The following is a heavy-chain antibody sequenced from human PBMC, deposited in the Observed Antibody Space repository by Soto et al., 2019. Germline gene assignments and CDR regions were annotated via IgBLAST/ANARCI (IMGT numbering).Heavy chain of an antibody. CDR2: ISGSGGST. Sequence: GGSLRLSCAASGFTFSSYAMSWVRQAPGKGLEWVSAISGSGGSTYYADPVKGRFTISRDNSMNTLYLQMNSLRAEDTAVYYCAREMDEIRHCSSTTCPVAFDYWGQGSLVTVSS. V-gene: IGHV3-23*01. J-gene: IGHJ4*02. CDR1: GFTFSSYA. CDR3: AREMDEIRHCSSTTCPVAFDY. D-gene: IGHD2-2*01.